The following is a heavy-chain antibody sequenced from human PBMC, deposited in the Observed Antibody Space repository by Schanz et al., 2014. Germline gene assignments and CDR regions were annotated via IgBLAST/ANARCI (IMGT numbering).Heavy chain of an antibody. D-gene: IGHD3-22*01. Sequence: VQLVESGGGVVQPGRSLRLSCAASGFSFSTYAMHWVRQAPGKGLRCVAVISGNGGEKYYADSVKGRFTISRDNSRKTLYLQMNSLRADDTAVYYCAKDGRLPYYGTGSDVDYWGQGTLVTVSS. CDR3: AKDGRLPYYGTGSDVDY. J-gene: IGHJ4*02. CDR1: GFSFSTYA. CDR2: ISGNGGEK. V-gene: IGHV3-30*04.